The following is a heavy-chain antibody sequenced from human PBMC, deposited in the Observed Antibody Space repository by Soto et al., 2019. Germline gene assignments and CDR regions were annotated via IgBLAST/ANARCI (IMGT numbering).Heavy chain of an antibody. D-gene: IGHD6-6*01. CDR1: GYTFTSYY. Sequence: QVQLVQSGAEVKKPGASVKVSCKASGYTFTSYYMHWVRQAPGQGLEWMGIINPSGGSTSYAQKVQVRVTMTRDTSTSTGYMELSSLRSEDTAVYYCARIIEYSSSSQGPDAFDIWGQGTMVTVSS. CDR2: INPSGGST. V-gene: IGHV1-46*01. CDR3: ARIIEYSSSSQGPDAFDI. J-gene: IGHJ3*02.